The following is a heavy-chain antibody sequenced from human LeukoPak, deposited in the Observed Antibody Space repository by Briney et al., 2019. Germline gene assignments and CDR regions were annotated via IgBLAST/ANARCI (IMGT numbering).Heavy chain of an antibody. D-gene: IGHD3-10*01. CDR1: GFTFSSYS. CDR2: ISSSSSYI. Sequence: GGSLRLSCAASGFTFSSYSMNWVRQAPGKGLEWVSSISSSSSYIYYADSVKGRFTISRDNSKNTLYLQVNSLIPGDTAVYYCAKGGPYYNLFDYWGQGTLVTVSS. CDR3: AKGGPYYNLFDY. V-gene: IGHV3-21*01. J-gene: IGHJ4*02.